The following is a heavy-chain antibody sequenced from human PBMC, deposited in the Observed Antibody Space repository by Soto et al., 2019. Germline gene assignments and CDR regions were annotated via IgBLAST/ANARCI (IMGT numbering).Heavy chain of an antibody. V-gene: IGHV1-69*13. CDR2: IIPIFGTA. J-gene: IGHJ5*02. CDR3: ARDYYDSSALRWFDP. Sequence: SVKVSCKASGGTFSSYAISWVRQAPGQGLEWMGGIIPIFGTANYAQKFQGRVTITADESTSTAYMELSSLRSEDTAVYYCARDYYDSSALRWFDPWGQGTLVTVSS. D-gene: IGHD3-22*01. CDR1: GGTFSSYA.